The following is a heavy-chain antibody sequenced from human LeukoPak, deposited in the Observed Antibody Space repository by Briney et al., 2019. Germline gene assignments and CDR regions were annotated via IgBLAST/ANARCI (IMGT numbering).Heavy chain of an antibody. CDR1: GGTFSSYA. CDR3: ARSIAAAGTPGMDV. D-gene: IGHD6-13*01. Sequence: ASVKVSCKASGGTFSSYAISWVRQAPGQVLEWMGRIIPILGIANYAQKFQGRVTITADKSTSTAYMELSSLRSEDTAVYYCARSIAAAGTPGMDVWGQGTTVTVSS. J-gene: IGHJ6*02. CDR2: IIPILGIA. V-gene: IGHV1-69*04.